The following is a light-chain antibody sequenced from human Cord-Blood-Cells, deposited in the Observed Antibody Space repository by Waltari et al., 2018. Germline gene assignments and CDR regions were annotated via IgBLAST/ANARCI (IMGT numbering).Light chain of an antibody. V-gene: IGKV1-33*01. J-gene: IGKJ4*01. Sequence: IQMTQSPYSLSASVGDRVTITCQASQDISNYLNWYQQKPGKAPKLLIYDASNLETGVPSRFSGSGSGTDFTFTISSLQPEDIATYYCQQYDNLPLTFXXGTKXXIK. CDR1: QDISNY. CDR3: QQYDNLPLT. CDR2: DAS.